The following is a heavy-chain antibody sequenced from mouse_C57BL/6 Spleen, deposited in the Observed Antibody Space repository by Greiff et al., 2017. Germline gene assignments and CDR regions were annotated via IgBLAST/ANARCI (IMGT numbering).Heavy chain of an antibody. CDR3: ERGNDYDWFAY. V-gene: IGHV3-6*01. CDR1: GYSITSGYY. Sequence: EVKLLESGPGLVKPSQSLSLTCSVTGYSITSGYYWNWIRQFPGNKLEWMGYISYDGSNNYNPSLKNRISITRDTPKNQFFMKLNSVTTEDTATNYCERGNDYDWFAYWGQGTLVTVSA. D-gene: IGHD2-4*01. J-gene: IGHJ3*01. CDR2: ISYDGSN.